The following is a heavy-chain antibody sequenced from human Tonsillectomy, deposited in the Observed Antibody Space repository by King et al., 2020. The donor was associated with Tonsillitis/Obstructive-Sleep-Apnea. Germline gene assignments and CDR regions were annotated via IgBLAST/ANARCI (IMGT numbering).Heavy chain of an antibody. Sequence: VQLVESGGGLVQPGGSLRLSCAASGFTFSSYEMNWVRHAPGKGLEWVSYISSSGRTIYYADSVKGRFTISRDSVKNSLYLQMNSLRAEDTAVYYGARDPIVGTTYDAFDIWGQGTMVTVFS. D-gene: IGHD1-26*01. CDR3: ARDPIVGTTYDAFDI. CDR1: GFTFSSYE. V-gene: IGHV3-48*03. CDR2: ISSSGRTI. J-gene: IGHJ3*02.